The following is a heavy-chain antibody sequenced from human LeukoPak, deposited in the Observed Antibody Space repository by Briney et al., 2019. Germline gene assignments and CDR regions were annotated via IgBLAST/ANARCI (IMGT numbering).Heavy chain of an antibody. V-gene: IGHV3-33*01. D-gene: IGHD3-10*01. CDR2: IWYDGSNK. CDR3: ARAELLWFGDLPGAFDI. J-gene: IGHJ3*02. Sequence: GGSLRLSCAASGFTFSSYGMHWVRQAPGKGLEWVAVIWYDGSNKYYADSVKGRFTISRDNSKNTLYLQMNSLRAEDTAVYYCARAELLWFGDLPGAFDIWGQGTMVTASS. CDR1: GFTFSSYG.